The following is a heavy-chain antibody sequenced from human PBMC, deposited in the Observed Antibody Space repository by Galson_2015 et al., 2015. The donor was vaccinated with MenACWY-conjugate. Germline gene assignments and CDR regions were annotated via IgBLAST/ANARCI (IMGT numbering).Heavy chain of an antibody. D-gene: IGHD6-13*01. Sequence: CAISGDSVSSNSAAWTLIRQSPSRGLEWLGRTYYRSRWHNDYAVSVKSRITISPDTSRNQLSLQLSSVTPEDTAVYYCARGVTRTSGTINWYFDFWGRGTLVTVSS. J-gene: IGHJ2*01. CDR3: ARGVTRTSGTINWYFDF. CDR2: TYYRSRWHN. CDR1: GDSVSSNSAA. V-gene: IGHV6-1*01.